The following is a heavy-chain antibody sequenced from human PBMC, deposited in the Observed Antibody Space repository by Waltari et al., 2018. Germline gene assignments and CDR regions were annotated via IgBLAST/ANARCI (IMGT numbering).Heavy chain of an antibody. CDR1: GFTFISYE. J-gene: IGHJ4*02. D-gene: IGHD6-13*01. CDR3: ARDPGTSAGFDYFDY. V-gene: IGHV3-48*03. CDR2: VSSSGSKV. Sequence: EVQLVESGGGLVQPGGDLRLYCVRSGFTFISYEMNWVRQAQGKGLEWVSYVSSSGSKVHHADSVKARFTIFRDNAKNSLFLQMNSLRAEDTAVYYCARDPGTSAGFDYFDYWGQGTLVTVSS.